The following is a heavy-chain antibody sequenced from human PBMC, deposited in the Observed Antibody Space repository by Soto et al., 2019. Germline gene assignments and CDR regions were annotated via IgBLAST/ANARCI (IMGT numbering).Heavy chain of an antibody. J-gene: IGHJ4*02. D-gene: IGHD3-3*01. CDR3: ARVLRFLEWSFDY. Sequence: LSLTCAVYGGSFSGYYWSWIRQPPGKGLEWIGEINHSGSTNYNPSLKSRVTISVDTSENQFSLKLSSVTAADTAVYYCARVLRFLEWSFDYWGQGTLVTVSS. CDR1: GGSFSGYY. V-gene: IGHV4-34*01. CDR2: INHSGST.